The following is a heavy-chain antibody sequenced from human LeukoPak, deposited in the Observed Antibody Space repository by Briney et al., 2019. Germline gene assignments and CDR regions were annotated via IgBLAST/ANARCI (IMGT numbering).Heavy chain of an antibody. V-gene: IGHV3-23*01. Sequence: GGSLRLSCAVSGLTFSSYAMSWVRQAPGKGLEWVSGISDSGGSTYYADYVKGRFTISRDSSKNTLYLQMNSLRAEDTAVYFCAKGSYGYVLYFDSWGQGALVTVSS. J-gene: IGHJ4*02. CDR3: AKGSYGYVLYFDS. CDR2: ISDSGGST. D-gene: IGHD5-18*01. CDR1: GLTFSSYA.